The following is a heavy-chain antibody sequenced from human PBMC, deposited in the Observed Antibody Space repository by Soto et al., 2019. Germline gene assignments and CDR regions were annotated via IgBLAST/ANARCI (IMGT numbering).Heavy chain of an antibody. Sequence: EVQLLESGGGLVQPGGSLRLSCAASGFTFSSYAMTWVRQAPGKGPEWVSGISGSGGRTYYADSVKGRFTISRDTSKNTLYLQMNSLGAEDTAVYYCAKARGELPYWYFDLWGRDTLVTVSS. D-gene: IGHD1-26*01. CDR1: GFTFSSYA. J-gene: IGHJ2*01. V-gene: IGHV3-23*01. CDR3: AKARGELPYWYFDL. CDR2: ISGSGGRT.